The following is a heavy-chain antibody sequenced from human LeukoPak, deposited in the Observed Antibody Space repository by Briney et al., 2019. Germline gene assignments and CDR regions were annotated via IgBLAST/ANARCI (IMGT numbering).Heavy chain of an antibody. D-gene: IGHD5-12*01. V-gene: IGHV4-4*07. Sequence: SEALSLTCTVSGGSISSYYWSWIRQPAGKGLEWIGRIYTSGSTNYNPSLKSRVTMSVDTSKNQFSLKLSSVTAADTAVYYCARASGYSGYDWVYYFDYWGQGTLVTVSS. CDR3: ARASGYSGYDWVYYFDY. J-gene: IGHJ4*02. CDR1: GGSISSYY. CDR2: IYTSGST.